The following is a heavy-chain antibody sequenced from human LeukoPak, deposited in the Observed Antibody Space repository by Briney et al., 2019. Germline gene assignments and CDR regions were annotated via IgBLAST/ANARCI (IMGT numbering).Heavy chain of an antibody. V-gene: IGHV4-59*01. Sequence: SETLSLTCTVSGGSISSYYWSWIRQPPGKGLEWIGYIYYSGSTNYNPSLKSRVTISVDTSKNQFSLKLSSVTAADTAVYYCARVLVPAAIDYYYYGMDVWGQGTTVTVSS. CDR1: GGSISSYY. D-gene: IGHD2-2*02. CDR2: IYYSGST. J-gene: IGHJ6*02. CDR3: ARVLVPAAIDYYYYGMDV.